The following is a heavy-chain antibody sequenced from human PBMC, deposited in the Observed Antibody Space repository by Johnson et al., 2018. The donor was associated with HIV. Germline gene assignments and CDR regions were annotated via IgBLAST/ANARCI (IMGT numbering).Heavy chain of an antibody. V-gene: IGHV3-20*04. CDR3: AREGEWERHAFDI. Sequence: VQLVESGGRVVRRGGSLRLSCAASGFTFDDYGMSSVRQGPGKGLAWVSGIDWNGGSTGCADSVKGRFTISRDNTKKSLFLLMNSLRAEDTAVYYCAREGEWERHAFDIWGQGTMVTVSS. J-gene: IGHJ3*02. CDR1: GFTFDDYG. CDR2: IDWNGGST. D-gene: IGHD1-26*01.